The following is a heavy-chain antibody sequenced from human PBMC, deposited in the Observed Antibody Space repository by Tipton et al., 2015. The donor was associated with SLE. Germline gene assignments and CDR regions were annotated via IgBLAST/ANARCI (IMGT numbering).Heavy chain of an antibody. V-gene: IGHV4-34*01. CDR2: INHSGST. CDR1: GGSISSYY. J-gene: IGHJ4*02. Sequence: TLSLTCTVSGGSISSYYWSWIRQPPGKGLEWIGEINHSGSTNYNPSLKNRVTISVDTSKNQFSLKLNSMTAADTAVYYCARGRVAPHYWGQGTLVTVSS. CDR3: ARGRVAPHY. D-gene: IGHD3-3*01.